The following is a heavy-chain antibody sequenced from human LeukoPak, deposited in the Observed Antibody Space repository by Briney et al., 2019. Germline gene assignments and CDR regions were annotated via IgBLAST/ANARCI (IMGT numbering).Heavy chain of an antibody. Sequence: ASVKVSCKASGYTFTNDGISWVRQAPGQGLEWMGWIGTKSGNTNYAPSFQARVTLTTDTSSTTAYMELRSLTSDDTAAYYCARTPLGMMHAFDIWGQGTIVTVSS. D-gene: IGHD7-27*01. CDR1: GYTFTNDG. J-gene: IGHJ3*02. CDR2: IGTKSGNT. CDR3: ARTPLGMMHAFDI. V-gene: IGHV1-18*01.